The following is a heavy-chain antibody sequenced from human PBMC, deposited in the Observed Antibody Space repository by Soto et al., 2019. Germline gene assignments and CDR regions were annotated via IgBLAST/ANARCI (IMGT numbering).Heavy chain of an antibody. Sequence: GGSLRLSCAASGFTFSSYAMSWVRQAPGKGLEWVSAISGSGGSTYYADSVKGRFTISRDNSKNTLYLQMNSLRAEDTAVYYCANRREQLVYYYYGMDVWGQGTTVTVSS. CDR2: ISGSGGST. J-gene: IGHJ6*02. CDR1: GFTFSSYA. V-gene: IGHV3-23*01. D-gene: IGHD6-6*01. CDR3: ANRREQLVYYYYGMDV.